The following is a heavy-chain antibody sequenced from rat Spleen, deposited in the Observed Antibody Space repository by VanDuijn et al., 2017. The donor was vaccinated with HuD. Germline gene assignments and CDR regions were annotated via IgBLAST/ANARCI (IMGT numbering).Heavy chain of an antibody. CDR3: ARPSFGYPFAY. CDR2: INYDGSGT. D-gene: IGHD1-7*01. Sequence: EVQLVESDGGLVQPGRSLKLSCAASGFTFSDYYMAWVRQVPTKGLEWVATINYDGSGTYYRDSVKGRFTISRDKAKSTLYLQMDSLRSEDTATYYCARPSFGYPFAYWGQGTLVTVSS. J-gene: IGHJ3*01. CDR1: GFTFSDYY. V-gene: IGHV5-7*01.